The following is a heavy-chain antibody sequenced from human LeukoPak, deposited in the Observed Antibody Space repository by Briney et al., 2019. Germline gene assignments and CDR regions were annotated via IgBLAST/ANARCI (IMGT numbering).Heavy chain of an antibody. CDR1: GGSISSYY. V-gene: IGHV4-59*12. CDR3: ARGFVGWHIVGRRWFDP. D-gene: IGHD2-21*01. Sequence: SETLSLTCTVSGGSISSYYWSWIRQPPGKGLEWIGYIYYSGSTNYNPSLKSRVTISVDTSKNQFSLKLSSVTAADTAVYYCARGFVGWHIVGRRWFDPWGQGTLVTVSS. J-gene: IGHJ5*02. CDR2: IYYSGST.